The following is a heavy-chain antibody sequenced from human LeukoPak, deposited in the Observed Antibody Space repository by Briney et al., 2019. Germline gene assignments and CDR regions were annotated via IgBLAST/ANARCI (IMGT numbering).Heavy chain of an antibody. V-gene: IGHV1-69*13. CDR1: GGTFSSYA. CDR3: ARRYCDFWSGYHNWFDP. CDR2: IIPIFGTA. D-gene: IGHD3-3*01. J-gene: IGHJ5*02. Sequence: SVKVSCKASGGTFSSYAISWVRQAPGQGLEWMGGIIPIFGTANYAQKFQGRVTITADESTSTAYMELSSLRSEDTAVYYCARRYCDFWSGYHNWFDPWGQGTLVTVSS.